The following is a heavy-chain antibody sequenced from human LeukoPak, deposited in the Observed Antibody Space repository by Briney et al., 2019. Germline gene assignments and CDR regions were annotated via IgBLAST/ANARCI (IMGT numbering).Heavy chain of an antibody. Sequence: SETLSLTCTVSGGSISSYYWSWIRQPPGKGLEWIGYIYYSGSTNYNPSLKSRVTISVDTSKKQFSLKLSSVTAADTATYYCSRESGPFCPFGYWGQGTLVIVSS. V-gene: IGHV4-59*12. CDR3: SRESGPFCPFGY. CDR2: IYYSGST. J-gene: IGHJ4*02. D-gene: IGHD1-26*01. CDR1: GGSISSYY.